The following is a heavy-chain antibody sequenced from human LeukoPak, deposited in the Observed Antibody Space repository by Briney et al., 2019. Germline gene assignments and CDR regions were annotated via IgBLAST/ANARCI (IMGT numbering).Heavy chain of an antibody. J-gene: IGHJ4*02. CDR3: ARKSVDIGDY. CDR1: VNPLPAYG. V-gene: IGHV1-18*01. CDR2: ISAYNGNT. Sequence: GASVRAPSRALVNPLPAYGSAWVGQAPDKGLEWMGWISAYNGNTNYAQKLQGRVTMTTDTSTSTAYMELRSLRSDDTAVYYCARKSVDIGDYWGQGTLVTVSS. D-gene: IGHD5-12*01.